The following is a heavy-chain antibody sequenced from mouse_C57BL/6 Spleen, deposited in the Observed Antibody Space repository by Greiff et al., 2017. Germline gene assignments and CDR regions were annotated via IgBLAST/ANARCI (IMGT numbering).Heavy chain of an antibody. CDR1: GYTFTNYW. CDR2: IYPGSGST. CDR3: AKFATFYVDY. Sequence: QVQLQQPGAELVKPGTSVKMSCKASGYTFTNYWITWVKQRPGQGLEWIGDIYPGSGSTNYNEKFKNKATLTVDTSSSTAYMQLSSLTSEDSAVYCCAKFATFYVDYWGQGTTLTVSS. D-gene: IGHD6-1*01. V-gene: IGHV1-55*01. J-gene: IGHJ2*01.